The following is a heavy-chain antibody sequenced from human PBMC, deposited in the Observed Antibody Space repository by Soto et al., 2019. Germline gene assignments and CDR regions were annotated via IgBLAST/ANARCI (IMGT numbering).Heavy chain of an antibody. J-gene: IGHJ4*02. Sequence: PGGSLRLSYAASGFTVSSNYMSWVRQAPGKGLEWVSVIYSGGSTYYADSVKGRFTISRDNSKNTLYLQMNSLRAEDTAVYYCARLYSYEYYFDYWGQGTLVTVSS. D-gene: IGHD5-18*01. V-gene: IGHV3-53*01. CDR2: IYSGGST. CDR3: ARLYSYEYYFDY. CDR1: GFTVSSNY.